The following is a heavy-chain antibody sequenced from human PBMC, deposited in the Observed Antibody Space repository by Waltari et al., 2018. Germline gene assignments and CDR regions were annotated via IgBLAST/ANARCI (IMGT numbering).Heavy chain of an antibody. CDR1: GGSLSGYY. J-gene: IGHJ4*02. CDR2: VSHRGTT. V-gene: IGHV4-34*01. Sequence: QVQLQQWGAGLLKASETLSLTCAVYGGSLSGYYWTWIRQSPGKGLEWIGEVSHRGTTNYNPSLRSRVTISVDTSKNQFSLKVTSVTAADTAVYYCTRGRQQLPILLLWGQGTLVTVSS. CDR3: TRGRQQLPILLL. D-gene: IGHD6-13*01.